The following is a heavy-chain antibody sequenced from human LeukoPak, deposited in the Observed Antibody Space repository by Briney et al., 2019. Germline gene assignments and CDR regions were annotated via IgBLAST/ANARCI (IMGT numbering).Heavy chain of an antibody. J-gene: IGHJ4*02. CDR3: GRWSPDPNDS. Sequence: ASVKVSCKASGYTFTNHGISWVRQAPGQGLEWMGWVSAYNGRTEYAQKFQDRVTMTTDTSTTTGYMELRSLSSDDTAVYFCGRWSPDPNDSWGQGTLVTVSS. CDR2: VSAYNGRT. CDR1: GYTFTNHG. D-gene: IGHD3-3*01. V-gene: IGHV1-18*01.